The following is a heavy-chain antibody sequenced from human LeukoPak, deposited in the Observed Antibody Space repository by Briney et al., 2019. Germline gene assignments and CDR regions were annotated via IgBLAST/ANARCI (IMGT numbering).Heavy chain of an antibody. D-gene: IGHD5-18*01. V-gene: IGHV4-34*01. Sequence: SETLSLTCAVYGGSFSGYYWSWIRQPPGKGLEWIGEINHSGSTNYNPSLKSRVTISVDTSKNQFSLKLSSVTAADTVVYYCARIQTGRGYSYGYRSLAADYWGQGTLVTVSS. CDR3: ARIQTGRGYSYGYRSLAADY. CDR1: GGSFSGYY. J-gene: IGHJ4*02. CDR2: INHSGST.